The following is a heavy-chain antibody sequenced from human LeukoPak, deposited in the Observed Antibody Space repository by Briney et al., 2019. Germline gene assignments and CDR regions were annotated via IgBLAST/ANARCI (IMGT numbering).Heavy chain of an antibody. Sequence: GGSLRLSCAASGFTFSSYGMSWVRQAPGKGLEWVSTISGSDGKTYYADSVKGRFTISRDNSKNTLYLQMNSLRAEDTAVYYCAKSNPSGGSWGQGTLVTVSS. D-gene: IGHD3-10*01. V-gene: IGHV3-23*01. CDR2: ISGSDGKT. CDR3: AKSNPSGGS. CDR1: GFTFSSYG. J-gene: IGHJ5*02.